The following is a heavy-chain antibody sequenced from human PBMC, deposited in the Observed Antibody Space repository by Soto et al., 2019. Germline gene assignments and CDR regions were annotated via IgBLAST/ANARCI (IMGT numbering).Heavy chain of an antibody. J-gene: IGHJ5*02. CDR2: ISAYNGNT. CDR1: GYTFTSYG. D-gene: IGHD2-2*01. CDR3: ARDPFDFVLVPAAMSDVLYNWFDP. Sequence: GASVKVSCKASGYTFTSYGISWVRQAPGQGLEWMGWISAYNGNTNYAQKHQGRVTMTTDTSTSTAYMELRSLRYDDTAVYYCARDPFDFVLVPAAMSDVLYNWFDPWGQGTLVTVSS. V-gene: IGHV1-18*01.